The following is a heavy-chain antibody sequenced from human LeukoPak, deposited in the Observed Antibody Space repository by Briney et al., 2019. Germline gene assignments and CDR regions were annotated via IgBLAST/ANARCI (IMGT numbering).Heavy chain of an antibody. CDR1: GGSISSSSYY. CDR3: ASWLRLRRGYYFDY. J-gene: IGHJ4*02. V-gene: IGHV4-39*01. Sequence: SETLSLTCTVSGGSISSSSYYWGWIRQPPGKGLEWIGSIYYSGSTYYNPSLKSRVTISVDTSKNQFSLKLSSVTAADTAAYYCASWLRLRRGYYFDYWGQGTLVTVSS. D-gene: IGHD5-12*01. CDR2: IYYSGST.